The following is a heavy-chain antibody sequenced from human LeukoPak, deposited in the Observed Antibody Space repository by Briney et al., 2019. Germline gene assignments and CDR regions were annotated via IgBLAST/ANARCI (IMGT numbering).Heavy chain of an antibody. V-gene: IGHV4-59*01. CDR1: GGSISSYY. CDR3: ARDARRYNWNYGEAFDI. CDR2: IYYSGST. J-gene: IGHJ3*02. Sequence: SETLSLICTVSGGSISSYYWSWIRQPPGKGLEWIGYIYYSGSTNYNPSLKSRVTISVDTSKNQFSLKLSSVTAADTAVYYCARDARRYNWNYGEAFDIWGQGTMVTVSS. D-gene: IGHD1-7*01.